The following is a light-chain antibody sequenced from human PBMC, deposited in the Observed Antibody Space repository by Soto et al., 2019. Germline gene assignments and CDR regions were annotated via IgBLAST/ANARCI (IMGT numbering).Light chain of an antibody. CDR3: AAWDASRNVWV. V-gene: IGLV1-44*01. CDR1: SSNFVSNT. CDR2: SNN. Sequence: QAVVTQPPSVSGTPWQTVTIFCSGSSSNFVSNTVNWYQHLPRTAPKLLIHSNNQRPSGVPDRFSASKSGTSASLAISGLQSDDEGDYFCAAWDASRNVWVFGGGTQLTVL. J-gene: IGLJ7*01.